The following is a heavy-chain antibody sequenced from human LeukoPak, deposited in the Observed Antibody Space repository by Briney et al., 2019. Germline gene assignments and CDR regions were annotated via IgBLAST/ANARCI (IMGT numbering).Heavy chain of an antibody. J-gene: IGHJ4*02. V-gene: IGHV5-51*01. CDR2: IFPGDSDS. D-gene: IGHD4-23*01. CDR1: GYNFTNYW. Sequence: GESLKISCKGSGYNFTNYWIGWVRQMPGKGLEWMGIIFPGDSDSRYSPSLQGQVTFSADKSITTAYLQWSSLKASDTAMYYCVAGDTVVSNFDYWGQGTLVTVSS. CDR3: VAGDTVVSNFDY.